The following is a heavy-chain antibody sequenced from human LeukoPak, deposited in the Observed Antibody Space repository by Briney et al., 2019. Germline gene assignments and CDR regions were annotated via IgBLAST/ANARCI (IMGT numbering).Heavy chain of an antibody. CDR2: INHSGST. CDR1: GGSFSGYY. V-gene: IGHV4-34*01. D-gene: IGHD3-22*01. J-gene: IGHJ4*02. CDR3: ARGSYDSSGYHSHLYFDY. Sequence: SETLSLTCAVYGGSFSGYYWSWIRQPPGKGLEWIGEINHSGSTNYNPSLKSRVTISVDTSKNQFSLKLSSVTAADTAAYYCARGSYDSSGYHSHLYFDYWGQGTLVTVSS.